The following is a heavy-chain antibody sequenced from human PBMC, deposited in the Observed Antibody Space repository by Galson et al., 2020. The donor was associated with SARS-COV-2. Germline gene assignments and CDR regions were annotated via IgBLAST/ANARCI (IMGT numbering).Heavy chain of an antibody. CDR1: GSIFTDYY. J-gene: IGHJ4*02. CDR2: INPKSGGT. Sequence: ASVKVSCKASGSIFTDYYMAWVRQAPGQGLEWMGRINPKSGGTNYAQKFQGRVTMTRDTSISTAYMEVSRLRSDDTAVYYCATLTGDESDYFDYWGQGTLVTVSS. V-gene: IGHV1-2*06. CDR3: ATLTGDESDYFDY. D-gene: IGHD7-27*01.